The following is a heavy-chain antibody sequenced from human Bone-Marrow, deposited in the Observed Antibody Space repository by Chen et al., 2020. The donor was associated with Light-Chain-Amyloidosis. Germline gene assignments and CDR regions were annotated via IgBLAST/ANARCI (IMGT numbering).Heavy chain of an antibody. CDR2: INTNTGNP. CDR3: AVVRPPAQWLDTGGYYMDV. J-gene: IGHJ6*03. Sequence: QVQLVQSGSELKKPGASVKVSCKASGYTFTSYAMNWVRQAPGQGLEWMGWINTNTGNPTYAQGFTGRFVFSLDTAVSTAYLQISSLKAEDTAVYYCAVVRPPAQWLDTGGYYMDVWGKGTTVTVSS. V-gene: IGHV7-4-1*02. CDR1: GYTFTSYA. D-gene: IGHD6-19*01.